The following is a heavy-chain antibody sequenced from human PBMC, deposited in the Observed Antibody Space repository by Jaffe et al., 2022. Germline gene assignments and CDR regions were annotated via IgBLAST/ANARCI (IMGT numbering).Heavy chain of an antibody. J-gene: IGHJ4*02. CDR2: IRYDGSNK. V-gene: IGHV3-30*02. D-gene: IGHD3-10*01. Sequence: QVQLVESGGGVVQPGGSLRLSCAASGFTFSSYGMHWVRQAPGKGLEWVAFIRYDGSNKYYADSVKGRFTISRDNSKNTLYLQMNSLRAEDTAVYYCAKTPGLSVDYWGQGTLVTVSS. CDR1: GFTFSSYG. CDR3: AKTPGLSVDY.